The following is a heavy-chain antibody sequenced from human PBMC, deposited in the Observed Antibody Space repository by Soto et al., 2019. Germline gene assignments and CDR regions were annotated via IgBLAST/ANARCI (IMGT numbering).Heavy chain of an antibody. J-gene: IGHJ5*02. CDR1: GGTFSSYT. D-gene: IGHD3-10*01. CDR2: IIPSLGIA. V-gene: IGHV1-69*08. Sequence: QVQLVQSGAEVKKPGSSVKVSCKASGGTFSSYTISWVRQAPGQGLEWMGRIIPSLGIANYAQKFQGRVTITADKSTSTAYMEVSSLRSEDTAVYYCARDYGYYGSGMFDPWGQGTLVTVSS. CDR3: ARDYGYYGSGMFDP.